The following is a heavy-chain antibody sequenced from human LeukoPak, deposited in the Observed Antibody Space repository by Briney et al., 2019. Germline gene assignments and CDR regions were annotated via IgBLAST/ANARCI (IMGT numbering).Heavy chain of an antibody. CDR1: GFTFDDYA. J-gene: IGHJ5*02. Sequence: GGSLRLSCAASGFTFDDYAMHWVRQAPGKGLEWVSGISWNSGSIGYADSVKGRFTISRDNAKNSLYLQMNSLRAEDTALYYCAKDFGRHSCSWPPFDPWGQGTLVTVSS. V-gene: IGHV3-9*01. CDR2: ISWNSGSI. D-gene: IGHD6-13*01. CDR3: AKDFGRHSCSWPPFDP.